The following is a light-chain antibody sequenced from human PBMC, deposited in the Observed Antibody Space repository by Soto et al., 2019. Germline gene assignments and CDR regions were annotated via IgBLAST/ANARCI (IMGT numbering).Light chain of an antibody. CDR1: QSVSRT. J-gene: IGKJ2*01. Sequence: DIQMTQSPSTLSASIGDRVTFTCRASQSVSRTLAWYQQKPGKAPNLLIYDASTLERGDPSRFSGSGSGTEFTLTISSLQPDDFATYLCQQYFSLPYTFGQGTTLQ. V-gene: IGKV1-5*01. CDR2: DAS. CDR3: QQYFSLPYT.